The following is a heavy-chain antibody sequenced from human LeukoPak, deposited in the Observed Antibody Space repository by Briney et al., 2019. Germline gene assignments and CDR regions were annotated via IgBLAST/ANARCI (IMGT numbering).Heavy chain of an antibody. Sequence: GGSLRLSCAASGFTVSSNYMSWGRQAPGKGLEWVSRIYSGGSTYYADSVKGRFTISRDNSKNTLYLQMDSLRAEDTAVYYCTRARGPSTSSRQTAQLDYWGQGTLVTVSS. V-gene: IGHV3-53*01. CDR3: TRARGPSTSSRQTAQLDY. CDR1: GFTVSSNY. J-gene: IGHJ4*02. CDR2: IYSGGST. D-gene: IGHD6-13*01.